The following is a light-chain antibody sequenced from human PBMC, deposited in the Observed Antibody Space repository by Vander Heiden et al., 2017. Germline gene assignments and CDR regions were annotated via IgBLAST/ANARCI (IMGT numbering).Light chain of an antibody. V-gene: IGKV4-1*01. J-gene: IGKJ1*01. CDR3: QQYYRTPPT. CDR1: QSVLDSSDNKNY. CDR2: WAS. Sequence: DIAMTQSPDSLAVPLGERATIHCMSSQSVLDSSDNKNYLAWYQQKPGQPPKLLIYWASSRESGVPDRFSGSGSGTDFTLTISSLQAEDVAVYYCQQYYRTPPTFGQGTKVEIK.